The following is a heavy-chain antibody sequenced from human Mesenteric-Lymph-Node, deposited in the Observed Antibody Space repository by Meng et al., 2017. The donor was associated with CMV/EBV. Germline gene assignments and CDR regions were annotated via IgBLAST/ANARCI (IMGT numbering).Heavy chain of an antibody. V-gene: IGHV4-59*01. CDR1: NGSIRGYY. Sequence: SETLSLTCAVYNGSIRGYYWSWIRQPPGKGLEWIGYIYYSGSTNYNPSLKSRVTISVDTSKNQFSLKLSSVTAADTAVYYCARDSLGYCSSTSCWYNWFDPWGQGTLVTVSS. D-gene: IGHD2-2*01. CDR2: IYYSGST. J-gene: IGHJ5*02. CDR3: ARDSLGYCSSTSCWYNWFDP.